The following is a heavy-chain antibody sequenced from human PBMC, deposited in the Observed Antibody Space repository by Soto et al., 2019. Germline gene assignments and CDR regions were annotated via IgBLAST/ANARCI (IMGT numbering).Heavy chain of an antibody. CDR1: GFTFSSYA. CDR2: ISYDGSNK. Sequence: GGSLRLSCAASGFTFSSYAMHWVRQAPGKGLEWVAVISYDGSNKYYADSVKGRFTISRDNSKNTLYLQMNSLRAEDTAVYYCAREMAYYDFWSEYYGMDVWGQGTTVTVSS. CDR3: AREMAYYDFWSEYYGMDV. D-gene: IGHD3-3*01. V-gene: IGHV3-30-3*01. J-gene: IGHJ6*02.